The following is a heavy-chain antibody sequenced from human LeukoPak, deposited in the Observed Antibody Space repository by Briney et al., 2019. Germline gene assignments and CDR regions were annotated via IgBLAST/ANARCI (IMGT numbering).Heavy chain of an antibody. Sequence: GGSLRLSCAASGFTFSAYGMHWVRQAPGKGLEWVAVISYDGSNEHYADSVKGRFTISRDNSKNTLLLQMNSLRAEDTAVYYCTRVDGGYGDYADYWGQGTLVTVSS. CDR3: TRVDGGYGDYADY. CDR2: ISYDGSNE. V-gene: IGHV3-33*01. D-gene: IGHD4-17*01. J-gene: IGHJ4*02. CDR1: GFTFSAYG.